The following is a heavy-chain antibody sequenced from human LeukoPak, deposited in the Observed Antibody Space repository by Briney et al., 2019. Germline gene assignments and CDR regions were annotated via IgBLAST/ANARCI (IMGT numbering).Heavy chain of an antibody. D-gene: IGHD3-22*01. J-gene: IGHJ4*02. CDR1: GYTFTSYY. Sequence: ASVKVSCKASGYTFTSYYMHWVRQAPGQGLEWMGIINPSGGSTSYAQNVQGRVTMTTDTSTRTAYIELRSQRSDDTAMYYCARDPSNSSGYHAHFDSWGQGTLVTVSS. CDR3: ARDPSNSSGYHAHFDS. CDR2: INPSGGST. V-gene: IGHV1-46*01.